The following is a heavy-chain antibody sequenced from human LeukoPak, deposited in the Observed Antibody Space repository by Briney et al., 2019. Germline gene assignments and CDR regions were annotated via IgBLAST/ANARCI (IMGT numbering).Heavy chain of an antibody. D-gene: IGHD3-10*01. CDR3: ARGTVYYGSGSYFHP. V-gene: IGHV4-34*01. Sequence: PSETLSLTCAVYGGSFSGYYWSWIRQPPGKGLEWIGEINHSGSANYNPSLKSRVTISVDTSKNQFSLKLSSVTAADTAVYYCARGTVYYGSGSYFHPWGQGTLVTVSS. CDR1: GGSFSGYY. CDR2: INHSGSA. J-gene: IGHJ5*02.